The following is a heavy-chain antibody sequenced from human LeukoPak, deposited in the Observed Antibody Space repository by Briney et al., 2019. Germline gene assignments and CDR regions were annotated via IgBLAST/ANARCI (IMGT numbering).Heavy chain of an antibody. V-gene: IGHV4-4*08. CDR1: GGSISSYY. CDR2: IYTSGST. D-gene: IGHD1-26*01. CDR3: ASLYMYRGAFDI. J-gene: IGHJ3*02. Sequence: SETLSLTCTVSGGSISSYYWSWIRQPPGKGLEWIGRIYTSGSTNYNPSLKSRVTISVDTSKNQFSLKLSSVTAADTAVYYCASLYMYRGAFDIWGQGTMVTVSS.